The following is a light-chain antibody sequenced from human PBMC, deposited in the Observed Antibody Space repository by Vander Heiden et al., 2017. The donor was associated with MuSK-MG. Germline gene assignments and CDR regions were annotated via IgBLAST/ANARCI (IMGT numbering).Light chain of an antibody. V-gene: IGKV1-39*01. J-gene: IGKJ1*01. Sequence: DIQMTQSPSSLSASVGDRVTITCRASQSISSYLNWYQQKPGKAPKLLIYAASSLQSGVPSRFSGSGSGTDFTLTISRLQPEDFATYYCQQSYNTPQTFGQGTKVEIK. CDR3: QQSYNTPQT. CDR2: AAS. CDR1: QSISSY.